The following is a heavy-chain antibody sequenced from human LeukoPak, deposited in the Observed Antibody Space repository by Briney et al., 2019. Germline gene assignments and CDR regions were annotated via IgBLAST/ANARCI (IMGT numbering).Heavy chain of an antibody. CDR1: GFPFIEYS. CDR3: ARDHNYAFDN. Sequence: PTGGSLRLSCTASGFPFIEYSMNWVRQAPGKGLEWISYIGIDSGNTKYADSVRGRFTISADKAKNSLYLQMNSLRVEDTAVYYCARDHNYAFDNWGQGTLVSIAS. D-gene: IGHD1-1*01. V-gene: IGHV3-48*01. J-gene: IGHJ4*02. CDR2: IGIDSGNT.